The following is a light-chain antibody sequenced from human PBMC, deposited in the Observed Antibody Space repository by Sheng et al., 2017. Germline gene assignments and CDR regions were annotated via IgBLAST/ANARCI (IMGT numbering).Light chain of an antibody. CDR2: KAS. CDR1: QSIGSL. V-gene: IGKV1-5*03. Sequence: DIQMTQSPSTLSASVGDRVTITCRASQSIGSLLAWYQQKPGKAPNLLIYKASSLESGVPSRFSGSGSGTEFTLTISCLQPDDFATYYCQQYSTYWTFGQGTKVEI. J-gene: IGKJ1*01. CDR3: QQYSTYWT.